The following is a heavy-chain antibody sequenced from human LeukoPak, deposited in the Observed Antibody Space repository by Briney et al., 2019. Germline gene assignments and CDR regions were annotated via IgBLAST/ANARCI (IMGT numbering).Heavy chain of an antibody. CDR2: IIPIFGIA. V-gene: IGHV1-69*04. D-gene: IGHD2-2*01. CDR1: GATFSSYG. CDR3: TRDPNIVVVPAATDYYYGMDV. Sequence: SVKVSCKASGATFSSYGISWVRQAPGPGLEWMGRIIPIFGIANYAQKFQGRVTITADKSTSTAYMELSSLSSEDTDVYYCTRDPNIVVVPAATDYYYGMDVWGQGTTVTVSS. J-gene: IGHJ6*02.